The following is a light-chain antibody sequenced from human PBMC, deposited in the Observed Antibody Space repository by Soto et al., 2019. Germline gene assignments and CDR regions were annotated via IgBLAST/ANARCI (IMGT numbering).Light chain of an antibody. V-gene: IGKV3-15*01. CDR2: GAS. CDR3: QQYNDWPLPT. Sequence: EIVMTQSPATLFVSPGERVTLSCRASHSVFTNLAWYQHKPGQAPRLLIYGASTRAASIPARFSGSGSGTGFTLTISSLQSEDFAFYYCQQYNDWPLPTFGGGTKVEIK. CDR1: HSVFTN. J-gene: IGKJ4*01.